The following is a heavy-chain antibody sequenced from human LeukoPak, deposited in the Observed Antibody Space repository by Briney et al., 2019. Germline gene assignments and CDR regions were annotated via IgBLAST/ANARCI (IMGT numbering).Heavy chain of an antibody. V-gene: IGHV3-66*01. CDR2: IYNDGRT. CDR1: GVTVSSNY. D-gene: IGHD2-21*02. Sequence: GSLRLTCAASGVTVSSNYMSWVRQAPGKGLEWVSVIYNDGRTFYADSVKGRFTISRDNSKNTLYLQMNSLRVEDSAVYYCARGGVVVTAPFYWGQGTLVTVSS. CDR3: ARGGVVVTAPFY. J-gene: IGHJ4*02.